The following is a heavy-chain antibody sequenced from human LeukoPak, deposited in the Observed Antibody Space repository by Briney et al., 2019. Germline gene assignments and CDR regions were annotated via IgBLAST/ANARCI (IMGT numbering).Heavy chain of an antibody. Sequence: PGRSLRLSCAASGFTFDDYAMHWVRQAPGKGLEWVSGISWNSVSIGYADSVKGRFTISRDNAKNSLYLHMNSLRAEDMALYYCAKARHYSMKNTFDIWGQGTMVTVSS. J-gene: IGHJ3*02. CDR1: GFTFDDYA. CDR2: ISWNSVSI. V-gene: IGHV3-9*03. CDR3: AKARHYSMKNTFDI. D-gene: IGHD1-26*01.